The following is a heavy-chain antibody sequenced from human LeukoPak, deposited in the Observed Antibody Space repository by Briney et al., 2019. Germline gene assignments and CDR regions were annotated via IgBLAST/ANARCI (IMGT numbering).Heavy chain of an antibody. CDR1: GYTFTNYA. V-gene: IGHV1-8*02. J-gene: IGHJ4*02. D-gene: IGHD1-1*01. CDR3: ARGYSPTLRTTGNDY. CDR2: MNPNSGNT. Sequence: ASVKVSCKASGYTFTNYAMNWVRQAPGQGLEWMGWMNPNSGNTGYAQKFQGRVAMTRDTSINTAYLDLYSLRSEDTAIYYCARGYSPTLRTTGNDYWGQGTLVTVSS.